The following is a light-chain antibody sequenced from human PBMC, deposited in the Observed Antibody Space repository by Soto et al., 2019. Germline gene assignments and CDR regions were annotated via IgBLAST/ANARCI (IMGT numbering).Light chain of an antibody. CDR2: GAS. CDR1: QSVSSN. CDR3: QQYNNWPPVT. J-gene: IGKJ1*01. V-gene: IGKV3-15*01. Sequence: EIVMTQSPATLSVSPGERATLSCRTSQSVSSNLAWYQQKPGQAPRLLIYGASTRATGIPARFSGSGSGTEFTLTISSLQSEDFAVYYCQQYNNWPPVTFGQGTKVDIK.